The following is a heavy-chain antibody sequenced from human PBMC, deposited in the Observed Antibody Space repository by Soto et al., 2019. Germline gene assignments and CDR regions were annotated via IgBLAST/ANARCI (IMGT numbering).Heavy chain of an antibody. Sequence: ASVKVSCKASGYTFTGYYMHWVRQAPGQGLEWMGWINPNSGGTNYAQKFQGRVTMTRDTSISTAYMELSRLRSDDTAVYYYAREDGVVTGYGMDVWGQGTTVTVSS. D-gene: IGHD3-3*01. CDR3: AREDGVVTGYGMDV. V-gene: IGHV1-2*02. J-gene: IGHJ6*02. CDR2: INPNSGGT. CDR1: GYTFTGYY.